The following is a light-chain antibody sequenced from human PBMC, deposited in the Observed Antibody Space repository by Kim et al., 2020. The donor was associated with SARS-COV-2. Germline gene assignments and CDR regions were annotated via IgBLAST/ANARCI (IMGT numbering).Light chain of an antibody. CDR3: QHYNEWPPWT. CDR1: QSIDSA. J-gene: IGKJ1*01. V-gene: IGKV3-15*01. Sequence: VSLEDRVTPPCRASQSIDSALAWYKQKPGQTPRLLIYDSSARAPGIPARFSGSGTGAEFTLTINSLQSEELAVYYCQHYNEWPPWTFGRGTKLEI. CDR2: DSS.